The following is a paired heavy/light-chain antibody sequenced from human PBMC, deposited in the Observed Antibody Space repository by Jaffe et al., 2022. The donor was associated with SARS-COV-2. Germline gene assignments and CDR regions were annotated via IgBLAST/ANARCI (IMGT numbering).Heavy chain of an antibody. CDR3: AKDVDGYNFWGPSDY. CDR1: GFTFSSYA. Sequence: EVQLVESGGGSVQPGGSLRLSCVASGFTFSSYAMSWVRQAPGKGLEWVSAISGSGDSTYYADSVKGRFTISRDNSKNTLYVQMNRLRAEDTAVYYCAKDVDGYNFWGPSDYWGQGTLVTVSS. D-gene: IGHD3-3*01. J-gene: IGHJ4*02. CDR2: ISGSGDST. V-gene: IGHV3-23*04.
Light chain of an antibody. J-gene: IGKJ4*01. CDR3: QQYYSTPFT. Sequence: DIVMTQSPDSLAVSLGERATINCKSSQSVLYSSNNKNSLAWYQQKPRQPPKLLIYWASTRESGVPDRFRGSGSGTDFTLTISSLQAEDVAVYYCQQYYSTPFTFGGGTKLEIK. CDR2: WAS. CDR1: QSVLYSSNNKNS. V-gene: IGKV4-1*01.